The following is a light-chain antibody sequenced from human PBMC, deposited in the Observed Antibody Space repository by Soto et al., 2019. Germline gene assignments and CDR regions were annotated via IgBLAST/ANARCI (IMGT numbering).Light chain of an antibody. CDR1: QGITTY. CDR3: LQINSYPYT. CDR2: AAS. Sequence: DIQMTQSPSTLSATAGDRVTITCRASQGITTYLAWYQQKPGKAPKLLIYAASALQSGVPSRFSGSGSGTDFTLTISSLQPEDFATYYCLQINSYPYTFGQGTKLEIK. V-gene: IGKV1-9*01. J-gene: IGKJ2*01.